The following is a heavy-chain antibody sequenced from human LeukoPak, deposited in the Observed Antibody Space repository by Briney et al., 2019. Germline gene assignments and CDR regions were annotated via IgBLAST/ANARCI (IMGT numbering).Heavy chain of an antibody. CDR2: IITYIGVT. CDR1: GFRFTSFG. Sequence: ASVKVSCKASGFRFTSFGVSWVRQAPGQGLEWMGWIITYIGVTHYAEKFEDRVTMTIDTSTTTAYMELRSLRYDDTAVYYCARDSDYSGNGNGDWFDPWGQGTVVTVSS. CDR3: ARDSDYSGNGNGDWFDP. D-gene: IGHD4-11*01. J-gene: IGHJ5*02. V-gene: IGHV1-18*04.